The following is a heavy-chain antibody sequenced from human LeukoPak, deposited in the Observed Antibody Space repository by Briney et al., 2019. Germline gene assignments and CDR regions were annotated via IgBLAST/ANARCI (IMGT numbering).Heavy chain of an antibody. J-gene: IGHJ3*02. V-gene: IGHV1-46*01. Sequence: PGASVKVSCKASGYTFIGYYIHWVRQAPGQGLEWMGIINPSGGSTVYSEKFQGRVTMTRDTSTSTVYMELSSLKSDDTAIYYCARDALAYDGYDIWGQGTMVTVSS. CDR3: ARDALAYDGYDI. CDR1: GYTFIGYY. CDR2: INPSGGST.